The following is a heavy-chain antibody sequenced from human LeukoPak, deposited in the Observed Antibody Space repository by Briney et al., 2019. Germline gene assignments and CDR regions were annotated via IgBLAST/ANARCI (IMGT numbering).Heavy chain of an antibody. D-gene: IGHD6-6*01. J-gene: IGHJ6*03. CDR1: GFTFSAYT. CDR2: ISSSSSYI. CDR3: ARDRYSSSRHLYYYYYMDV. V-gene: IGHV3-21*01. Sequence: PGGSLRLSRAASGFTFSAYTMNWVRQAPGKGLEWVSSISSSSSYIYYADSVKGRFTISRDNAKNSLYLQMNSLRAEDTAVYYCARDRYSSSRHLYYYYYMDVWGKGTTVTVSS.